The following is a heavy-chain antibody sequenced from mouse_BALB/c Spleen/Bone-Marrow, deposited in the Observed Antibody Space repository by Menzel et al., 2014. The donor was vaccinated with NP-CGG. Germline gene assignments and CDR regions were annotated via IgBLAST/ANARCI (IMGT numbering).Heavy chain of an antibody. D-gene: IGHD2-1*01. V-gene: IGHV1-12*01. CDR3: ARSYGNPYYFDY. Sequence: LQQSGAELVKPGASVKMSCKASGYTFTTYNMHWVNQTPGQGLEWIGAIYPGNGDTSYNQKFKGKATLTADKSSSTAYMQLSSLTSEDSAVYYCARSYGNPYYFDYWGQGTTLTVSS. CDR2: IYPGNGDT. J-gene: IGHJ2*01. CDR1: GYTFTTYN.